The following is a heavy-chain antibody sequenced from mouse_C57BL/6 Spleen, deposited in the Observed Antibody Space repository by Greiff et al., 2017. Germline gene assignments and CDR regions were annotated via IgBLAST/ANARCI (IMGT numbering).Heavy chain of an antibody. CDR2: IDPSSGGT. J-gene: IGHJ1*03. Sequence: QVQLQQPGAELVKPGASVKLSCKASGYTFSSYWMHWVKQRPGRGLEWIGRIDPSSGGTKYHEKFKSKATLTVDKPSSTAYMQLSSLTSEDSAGYYCAGGDYYGSSYFDGWGTGTTVTVSS. D-gene: IGHD1-1*01. V-gene: IGHV1-72*01. CDR1: GYTFSSYW. CDR3: AGGDYYGSSYFDG.